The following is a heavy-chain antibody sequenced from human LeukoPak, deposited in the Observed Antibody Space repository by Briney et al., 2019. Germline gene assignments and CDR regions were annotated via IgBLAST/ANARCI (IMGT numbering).Heavy chain of an antibody. CDR2: ISSSSSTI. CDR3: ASPPMYCSGGSCYSTAFDI. Sequence: GGSLRLSCAASGFTFSSYSMNWVRQAPGKGLEWVSHISSSSSTIYYADSVKGRFTIPRDNAKNSLYLQMNSLRAEDTAVYYCASPPMYCSGGSCYSTAFDIWGQGTMVTVSS. D-gene: IGHD2-15*01. CDR1: GFTFSSYS. J-gene: IGHJ3*02. V-gene: IGHV3-48*01.